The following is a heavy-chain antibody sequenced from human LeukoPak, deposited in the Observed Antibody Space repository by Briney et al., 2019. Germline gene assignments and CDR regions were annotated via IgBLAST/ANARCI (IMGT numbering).Heavy chain of an antibody. V-gene: IGHV3-7*01. Sequence: PGGSLRLSCAASGFTFSTYWMGWVRQAPGKGLEWVANIKQDESEKYYVDSVKGRFTISRDNAKNSLYLQMDSLRAEDTAVYYCTTLFGQLGSGSYYPFFDYWGQGTLVTVSS. CDR3: TTLFGQLGSGSYYPFFDY. D-gene: IGHD3-10*01. CDR1: GFTFSTYW. J-gene: IGHJ4*02. CDR2: IKQDESEK.